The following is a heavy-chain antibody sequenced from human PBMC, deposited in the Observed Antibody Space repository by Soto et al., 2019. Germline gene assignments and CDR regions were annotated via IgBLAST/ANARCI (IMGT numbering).Heavy chain of an antibody. CDR1: CGSMTNSNW. CDR2: AHHSGRT. V-gene: IGHV4-4*02. CDR3: ARSEATGLDH. D-gene: IGHD1-26*01. J-gene: IGHJ4*02. Sequence: SETLSLTCTVSCGSMTNSNWLNWVRQSPGKGLEWIGEAHHSGRTNYNPSLKSRVTISVDKSKNHFSLKLSSVTAANTAVYYCARSEATGLDHWGQGTLVTVSS.